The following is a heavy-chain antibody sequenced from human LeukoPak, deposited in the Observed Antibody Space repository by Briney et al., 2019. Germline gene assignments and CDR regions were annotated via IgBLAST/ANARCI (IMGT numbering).Heavy chain of an antibody. Sequence: GGSLRLSCVASGFSFSDYTMTWVRQAPGKGLEWLSSITGTGTNIKSADFVKGRFTISRDNAKNSLYLQMTGLRAEDTAVYYCARGRRELDYWGQGTLVTVSS. CDR3: ARGRRELDY. CDR1: GFSFSDYT. V-gene: IGHV3-11*01. CDR2: ITGTGTNI. J-gene: IGHJ4*02.